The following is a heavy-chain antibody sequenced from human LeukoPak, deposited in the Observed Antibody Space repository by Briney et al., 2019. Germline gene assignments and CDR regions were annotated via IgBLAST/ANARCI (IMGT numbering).Heavy chain of an antibody. J-gene: IGHJ4*02. CDR3: ARDSSVRGVMRY. Sequence: PGGSLRLSCAASGFTFSSYEMNWVRDAPGKGLEWVSYISSSGSTIYYADSVKGRFTNSRDNAKNSLYLQMNSLRAEDTAVYHCARDSSVRGVMRYWGQGTLVTVSS. CDR1: GFTFSSYE. D-gene: IGHD3-10*01. V-gene: IGHV3-48*03. CDR2: ISSSGSTI.